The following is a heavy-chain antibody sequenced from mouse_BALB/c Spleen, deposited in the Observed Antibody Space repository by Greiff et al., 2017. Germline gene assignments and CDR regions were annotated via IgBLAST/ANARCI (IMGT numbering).Heavy chain of an antibody. J-gene: IGHJ2*01. CDR1: GYSFTGYF. V-gene: IGHV1-20*02. CDR2: INPYNGDT. CDR3: ARLDYGSPY. Sequence: VQLQQSGPELVKPGASVKISCKASGYSFTGYFMNWVMQSHGKSLEWIGRINPYNGDTFYNQKFKGKATLTVDKSSSTAHMELRSLASEDSAVYYCARLDYGSPYWGQGTTLTVSS. D-gene: IGHD1-1*01.